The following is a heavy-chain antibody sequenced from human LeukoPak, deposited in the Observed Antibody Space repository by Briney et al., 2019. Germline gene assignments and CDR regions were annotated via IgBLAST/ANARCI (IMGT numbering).Heavy chain of an antibody. D-gene: IGHD3-10*02. J-gene: IGHJ6*04. CDR1: GFTFDDYA. CDR3: AELGITMIGGV. V-gene: IGHV3-21*01. CDR2: ISSSSSYI. Sequence: GRSLRLSCAASGFTFDDYAMHWVRQAPGKGLEWVSSISSSSSYIYYADSVKGRFTISRDNAKNSLYLQMNSLRAEDTAVYYCAELGITMIGGVWGKGTTVTISS.